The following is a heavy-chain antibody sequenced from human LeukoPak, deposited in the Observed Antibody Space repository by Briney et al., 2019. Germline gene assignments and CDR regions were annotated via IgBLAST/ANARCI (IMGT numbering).Heavy chain of an antibody. Sequence: GGSLRLSCAASGFTFNSYAMSWVRQAPGKGLEWVSAISGSGGSTYYADSVRGRFTISRDNSKNTLYLQMNSLRAKDTAVYYCATPLEWEHYYWGQGTLVTVSS. J-gene: IGHJ4*02. CDR2: ISGSGGST. V-gene: IGHV3-23*01. CDR1: GFTFNSYA. CDR3: ATPLEWEHYY. D-gene: IGHD1-26*01.